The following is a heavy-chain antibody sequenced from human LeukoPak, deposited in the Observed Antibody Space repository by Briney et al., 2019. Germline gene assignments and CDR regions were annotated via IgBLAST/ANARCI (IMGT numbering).Heavy chain of an antibody. Sequence: KSGGSLRLSCAASGFTFSAYSMIWVRQAPGKGLEWVSSISSSSAYIYYADSVKGRFTMSRDTAKNSLYLQMNRLSAEDMAVCECAIALEPSVAVIDYWGQGTLVTVSS. V-gene: IGHV3-21*01. J-gene: IGHJ4*02. CDR1: GFTFSAYS. CDR2: ISSSSAYI. CDR3: AIALEPSVAVIDY. D-gene: IGHD6-19*01.